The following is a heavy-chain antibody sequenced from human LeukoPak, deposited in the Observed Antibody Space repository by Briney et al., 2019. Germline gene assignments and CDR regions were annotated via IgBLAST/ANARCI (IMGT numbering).Heavy chain of an antibody. D-gene: IGHD6-13*01. CDR3: ARDNLGQGIAAAGHDY. V-gene: IGHV4-38-2*02. J-gene: IGHJ4*02. Sequence: KSSETLSLTCTVSGYSISSDYYWGWIRQPPGKGLEWIGSIYHTGTTYYNPSLKSRVTISIDTSKNQFSLKLSSVTAADTAVYYCARDNLGQGIAAAGHDYWGQGTLVTVSS. CDR1: GYSISSDYY. CDR2: IYHTGTT.